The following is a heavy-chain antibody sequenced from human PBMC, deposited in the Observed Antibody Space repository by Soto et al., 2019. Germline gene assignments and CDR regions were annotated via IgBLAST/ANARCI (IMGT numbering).Heavy chain of an antibody. V-gene: IGHV3-23*01. CDR2: ISGSGGST. J-gene: IGHJ3*02. CDR3: AKGNFSGYPLGAFDI. CDR1: GFXFSXXA. Sequence: GGSXXXXXAASGFXFSXXAXXXXRXAPGKGLEWVSAISGSGGSTYYADSVKGRFTISRDNSKNTLYLQMNSLRAEDTAVYYCAKGNFSGYPLGAFDIWGQGTMVTVSS. D-gene: IGHD3-22*01.